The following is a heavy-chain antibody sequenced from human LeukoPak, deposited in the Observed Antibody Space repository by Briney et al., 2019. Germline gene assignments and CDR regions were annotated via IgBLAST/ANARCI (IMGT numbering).Heavy chain of an antibody. D-gene: IGHD5-24*01. CDR1: GGSISSGVYY. Sequence: HPSQTLSLTCPVSGGSISSGVYYWSWIRQHPGKGLEWIGYIYYSGRTYYNSSLKSRVTMSVDTSKNQFSLKLSSVTAADTAVYYCARGIRWLQLSYFDYWGQGTLVTVSS. V-gene: IGHV4-31*03. J-gene: IGHJ4*02. CDR2: IYYSGRT. CDR3: ARGIRWLQLSYFDY.